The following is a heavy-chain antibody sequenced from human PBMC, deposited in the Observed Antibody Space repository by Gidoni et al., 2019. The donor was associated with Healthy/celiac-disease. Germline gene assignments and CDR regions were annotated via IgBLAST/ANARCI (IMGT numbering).Heavy chain of an antibody. CDR1: GGSFSGYY. D-gene: IGHD2-2*01. Sequence: QVQLQQWGAGLLKPSETLSLTCAVYGGSFSGYYWSGIRQPPGKGLEWIGEINHSGSTNYNPSLKSRVTISVDTSKNQFSLKLSSVTAADTAVYYCARGRSTSCYDYWGQGTLVTVSS. CDR2: INHSGST. V-gene: IGHV4-34*01. J-gene: IGHJ4*02. CDR3: ARGRSTSCYDY.